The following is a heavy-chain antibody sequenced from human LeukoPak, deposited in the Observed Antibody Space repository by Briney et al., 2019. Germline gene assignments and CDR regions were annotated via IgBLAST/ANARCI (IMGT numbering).Heavy chain of an antibody. D-gene: IGHD6-19*01. Sequence: SETLSLTCTVSGGSISSSSYYWGWIRQPPGKGLEWIGSIYYSGSTYYNPSLKSRVTISVDTSKNQFSLKLSSVTAADTAVYYCARPYSSGWYTGRFDPWGRGTLVTVSS. V-gene: IGHV4-39*01. J-gene: IGHJ5*02. CDR3: ARPYSSGWYTGRFDP. CDR2: IYYSGST. CDR1: GGSISSSSYY.